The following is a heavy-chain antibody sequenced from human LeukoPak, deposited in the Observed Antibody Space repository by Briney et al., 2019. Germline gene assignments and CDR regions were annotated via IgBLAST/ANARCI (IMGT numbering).Heavy chain of an antibody. J-gene: IGHJ4*02. CDR3: ARGQLRGYYDY. Sequence: GGSLRLSCAASGFTFSSYWMTWVRQAPGKGLEWVANINQDGSDKYYVDSVKGRFTISRDNAKNSLYLQMNSLRAEDTAVYYCARGQLRGYYDYWGQGTLVTVSS. CDR1: GFTFSSYW. V-gene: IGHV3-7*01. D-gene: IGHD3-22*01. CDR2: INQDGSDK.